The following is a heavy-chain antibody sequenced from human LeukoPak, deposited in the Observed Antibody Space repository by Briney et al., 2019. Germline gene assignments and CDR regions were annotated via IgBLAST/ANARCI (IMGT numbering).Heavy chain of an antibody. D-gene: IGHD5-12*01. CDR3: ARELVAPRPHNDYYFYMDV. V-gene: IGHV4-61*02. CDR2: ILTTGSA. Sequence: PSGTPSPPLAGPCAALNRGSYYLEWVRQPPRKGLEWVGRILTTGSANYNPSLKSRVSISLDTSKKQFSLNLTSVTAADTAVYFCARELVAPRPHNDYYFYMDVWGKGTTVTVSS. J-gene: IGHJ6*03. CDR1: CAALNRGSYY.